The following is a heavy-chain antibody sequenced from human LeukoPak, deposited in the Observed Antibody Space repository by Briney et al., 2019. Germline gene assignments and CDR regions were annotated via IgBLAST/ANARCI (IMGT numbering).Heavy chain of an antibody. CDR3: ARASGPTRLFDY. CDR2: SHPDSGGT. CDR1: GYTFTGYY. Sequence: ASVKVSCKASGYTFTGYYLHWVRQAPGQGLEWMGWSHPDSGGTNYAQKFQGRVTMTRDTSISTADTELSRLRSDDTAVYYCARASGPTRLFDYWGQGPLVTVSS. J-gene: IGHJ4*02. V-gene: IGHV1-2*02.